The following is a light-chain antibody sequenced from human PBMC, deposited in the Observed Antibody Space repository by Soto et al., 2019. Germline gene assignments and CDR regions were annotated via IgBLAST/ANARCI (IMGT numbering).Light chain of an antibody. Sequence: QPVLPQSPSASASLGASVKLTCTLSSGHSSYAIAWHQQQPEKGPRYLMKVNSDGSHSKGDGIPDRFSGSSSGAERYLTISSLQSEDEADYYCQTWGTGIGVFGGGTKVTVL. CDR1: SGHSSYA. CDR3: QTWGTGIGV. J-gene: IGLJ3*02. V-gene: IGLV4-69*01. CDR2: VNSDGSH.